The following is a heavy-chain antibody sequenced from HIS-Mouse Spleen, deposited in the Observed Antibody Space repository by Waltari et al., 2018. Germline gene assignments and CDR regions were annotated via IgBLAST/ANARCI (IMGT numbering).Heavy chain of an antibody. V-gene: IGHV3-74*01. CDR3: ARDEGSWYGWYFDL. Sequence: EVQLVESGGGLVQPGGSLRLSCAASGFPFSSYWMHWVRQAPGKGLVWVSRIKRDGSSTGCADAVKGRFTISRDNAKNTLYLQMNSLRAEDTAVYYCARDEGSWYGWYFDLWGRGTLVTVSS. CDR1: GFPFSSYW. J-gene: IGHJ2*01. D-gene: IGHD6-13*01. CDR2: IKRDGSST.